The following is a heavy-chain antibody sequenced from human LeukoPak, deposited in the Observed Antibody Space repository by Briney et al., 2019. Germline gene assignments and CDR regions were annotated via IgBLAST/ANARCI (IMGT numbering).Heavy chain of an antibody. CDR2: ISGRDSNT. CDR3: AKRSDYGGSGNYFDF. V-gene: IGHV3-23*01. D-gene: IGHD4-23*01. J-gene: IGHJ4*02. Sequence: GGSLRLSCATSGFSFSSYGMTWVPQAPGKGLEWVSTISGRDSNTYYADSVTGRFTVSRDNSKNTLYLQMNSLRAEDTAVYYCAKRSDYGGSGNYFDFWGQGTPVTVSS. CDR1: GFSFSSYG.